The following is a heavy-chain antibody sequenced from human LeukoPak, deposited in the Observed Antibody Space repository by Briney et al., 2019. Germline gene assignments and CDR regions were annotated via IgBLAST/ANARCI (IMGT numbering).Heavy chain of an antibody. D-gene: IGHD6-19*01. J-gene: IGHJ4*02. CDR3: ARVRYSSGWYLADY. CDR2: IYYSGST. V-gene: IGHV4-59*01. CDR1: GDSISTYY. Sequence: SETMSLTCTVSGDSISTYYWSWIRQPPGKGLEWIGYIYYSGSTNYNPSLKSRITISVDSSKNQFSLKLSSVIAADTAVYYCARVRYSSGWYLADYWGQGTLVTVSS.